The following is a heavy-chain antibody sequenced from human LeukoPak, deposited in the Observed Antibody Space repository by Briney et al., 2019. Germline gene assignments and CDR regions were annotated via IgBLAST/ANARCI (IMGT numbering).Heavy chain of an antibody. CDR2: IYYSGST. J-gene: IGHJ4*02. CDR3: ARSNSSRAVETYFDY. CDR1: GFIFSSYS. V-gene: IGHV4-59*01. D-gene: IGHD6-13*01. Sequence: PGGSLRLSCAASGFIFSSYSMKWVRQPPGKGLEWIGSIYYSGSTNYNPSLKSRVTISVDTSKNQFSLKLSSVTAADTAVYYCARSNSSRAVETYFDYWGQGTLVTVSS.